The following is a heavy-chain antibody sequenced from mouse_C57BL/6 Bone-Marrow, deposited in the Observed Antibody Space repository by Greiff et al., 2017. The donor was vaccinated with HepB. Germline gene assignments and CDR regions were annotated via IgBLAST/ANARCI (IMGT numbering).Heavy chain of an antibody. J-gene: IGHJ1*03. CDR3: TTTGWWYFDV. CDR2: IDPENGDT. Sequence: VQLQQPGAELVRPGASVKLSCTASGFNIKDDYMHWVKQRPEQGLEWIGWIDPENGDTEYASKFQGKATITADTSSNTAYLQLSSLTSEDTAVYYCTTTGWWYFDVWGTGTTVTVSS. V-gene: IGHV14-4*01. D-gene: IGHD4-1*01. CDR1: GFNIKDDY.